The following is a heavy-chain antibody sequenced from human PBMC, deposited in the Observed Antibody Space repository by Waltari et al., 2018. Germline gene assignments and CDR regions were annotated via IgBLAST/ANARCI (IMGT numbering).Heavy chain of an antibody. Sequence: QVQLVESGGGVVQPGGSLRLSCAASGFTFSSYGMHWVRQAPGKGLEWVAFIRYDGSNKYYADSVKGRFTISRDNSKNTLYLQMNSLRAEDTAVYYCAKDGWVGAAAGSLFDYWGQGTLVTVSS. J-gene: IGHJ4*02. CDR2: IRYDGSNK. D-gene: IGHD6-13*01. CDR3: AKDGWVGAAAGSLFDY. CDR1: GFTFSSYG. V-gene: IGHV3-30*02.